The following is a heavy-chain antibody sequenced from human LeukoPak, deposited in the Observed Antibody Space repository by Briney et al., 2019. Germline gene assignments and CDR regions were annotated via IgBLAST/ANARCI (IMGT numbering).Heavy chain of an antibody. CDR2: IYTSGGT. D-gene: IGHD3-22*01. J-gene: IGHJ6*03. Sequence: SETQSLTCTVSGGSISSYYWSWIRQPPGKGLEWIGYIYTSGGTNYNPSLKSRVTISVDTSKNQFSLKLSSVTAADTAVYYCASGPYDSSGENYYYYYMDVWGKGTTVTVSS. V-gene: IGHV4-4*09. CDR1: GGSISSYY. CDR3: ASGPYDSSGENYYYYYMDV.